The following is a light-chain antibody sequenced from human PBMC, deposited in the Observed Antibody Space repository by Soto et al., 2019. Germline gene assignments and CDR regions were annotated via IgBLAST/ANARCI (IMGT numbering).Light chain of an antibody. V-gene: IGLV1-44*01. Sequence: QSVLTQPPSASGTPGQRVTISCSGSRSNIGNNAVSWYQQFPGTAPKLLIYNNNQRPSGVPDRFSGSKSGTSASLAISGRQSEEGADYYCETWDASLNARGVFGGGTKLTVL. J-gene: IGLJ3*02. CDR3: ETWDASLNARGV. CDR1: RSNIGNNA. CDR2: NNN.